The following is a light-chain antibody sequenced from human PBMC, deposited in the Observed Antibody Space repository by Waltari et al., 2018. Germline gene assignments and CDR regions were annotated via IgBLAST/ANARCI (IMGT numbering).Light chain of an antibody. CDR1: QSIDRY. CDR2: AAS. Sequence: DIQMTQSPPSLSTSVGDRVNITCRASQSIDRYLNWYQHKPGQAPKLLSCAASTLQTGVPSRFSGGGSGTDFTRTISGLQPEDFGTYYCQQSYSTPITFGQGTRLEIK. J-gene: IGKJ5*01. CDR3: QQSYSTPIT. V-gene: IGKV1-39*01.